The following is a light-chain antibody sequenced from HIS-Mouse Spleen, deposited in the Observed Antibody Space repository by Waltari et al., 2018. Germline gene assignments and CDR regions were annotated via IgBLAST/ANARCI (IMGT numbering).Light chain of an antibody. Sequence: QSALTQPPSVSGSPGQSVTISCTGTSSDVVRYNRVSWYQQPPGTAPKPMIYEVSNRPSGVPDRFSGSKSGNTASLTISGLQAEDEADYYCSSYTSSSTVFGTGTKVTVL. V-gene: IGLV2-18*02. CDR3: SSYTSSSTV. CDR2: EVS. CDR1: SSDVVRYNR. J-gene: IGLJ1*01.